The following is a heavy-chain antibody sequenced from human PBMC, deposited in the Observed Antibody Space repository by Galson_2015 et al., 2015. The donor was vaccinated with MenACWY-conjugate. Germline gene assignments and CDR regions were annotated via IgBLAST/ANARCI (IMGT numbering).Heavy chain of an antibody. J-gene: IGHJ4*02. CDR3: ARLGGNYKTASHFDY. CDR1: GFTFSTYW. D-gene: IGHD1-26*01. V-gene: IGHV3-74*01. CDR2: INSDGSST. Sequence: SLRLSCAASGFTFSTYWMHWVRRAPGKGLVWVSRINSDGSSTSYADSVKGRFTISRDNAKNTLYLQMNSLRAEDTAVYYCARLGGNYKTASHFDYWGQGTLVAVSS.